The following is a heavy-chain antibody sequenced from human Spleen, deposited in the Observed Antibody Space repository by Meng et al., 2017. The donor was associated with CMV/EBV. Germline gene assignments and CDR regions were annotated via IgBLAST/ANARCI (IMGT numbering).Heavy chain of an antibody. Sequence: SETLSLTCTVSGGSISGYHWSWIRQPPGKGLEWIGYIYYSGSTNYNPSLKSRVTISVDTSKNQFSLKLSSVTAADTAVYYCARDRHYDFWSGYPLGWGSLIDNWFDPWGQGTLVTVSS. CDR3: ARDRHYDFWSGYPLGWGSLIDNWFDP. CDR2: IYYSGST. D-gene: IGHD3-3*01. V-gene: IGHV4-59*01. CDR1: GGSISGYH. J-gene: IGHJ5*02.